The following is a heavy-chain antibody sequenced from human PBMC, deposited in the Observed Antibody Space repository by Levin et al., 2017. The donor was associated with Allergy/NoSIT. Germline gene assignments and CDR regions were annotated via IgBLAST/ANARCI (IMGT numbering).Heavy chain of an antibody. J-gene: IGHJ4*02. V-gene: IGHV5-51*01. Sequence: GESLKISCKASGYSFMNYWIGWVRHMPGKGLEWMGIIYPGDSDTRYSPSFQGQVTISADKSITTAYLQWSSLEASDTAVYYCARSTTGYTSGYFPDYWGQGTLVTVSS. CDR3: ARSTTGYTSGYFPDY. CDR1: GYSFMNYW. CDR2: IYPGDSDT. D-gene: IGHD6-19*01.